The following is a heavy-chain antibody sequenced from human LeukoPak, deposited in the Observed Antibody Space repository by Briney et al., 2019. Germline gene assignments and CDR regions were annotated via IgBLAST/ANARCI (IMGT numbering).Heavy chain of an antibody. CDR1: GGTFSSYA. V-gene: IGHV1-69*13. J-gene: IGHJ5*02. CDR2: IIPIFGTA. D-gene: IGHD2-2*01. Sequence: GASVKVSCKASGGTFSSYAISWVRQAPGQGLEWMGGIIPIFGTANYAQKFQGRVTITADESTSTAYMELSSLRSDDSAVYYCASRSCSSTSCYDIGFDPWGQGTLVTVSS. CDR3: ASRSCSSTSCYDIGFDP.